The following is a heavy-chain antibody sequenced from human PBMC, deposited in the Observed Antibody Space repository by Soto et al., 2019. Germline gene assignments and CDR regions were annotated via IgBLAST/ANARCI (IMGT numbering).Heavy chain of an antibody. D-gene: IGHD1-26*01. CDR3: ARSRPGRGGGVYNWFDP. CDR1: GGSISSGGYY. J-gene: IGHJ5*02. V-gene: IGHV4-31*03. Sequence: QVQLQESGPGLVKPSQTLSLTCTVSGGSISSGGYYWSWIRQHPGKGLEWIGYISYSGSTYYNPSLTSRVTLAVDTSKNQFPLKLSSVTAADTAVYYCARSRPGRGGGVYNWFDPWGQGTLVTVSS. CDR2: ISYSGST.